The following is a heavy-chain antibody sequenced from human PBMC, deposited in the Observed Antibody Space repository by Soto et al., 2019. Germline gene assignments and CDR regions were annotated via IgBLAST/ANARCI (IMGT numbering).Heavy chain of an antibody. D-gene: IGHD6-19*01. CDR1: GGSFSGYY. Sequence: QVQLQQWGAGLLKPSETLSLTCAVYGGSFSGYYWSWIRQPPGKGLEWIGEINHSGSTNYNPSLKSRVTLSVDTSKTQFSLKLSSVTAADTAVYYCASADSSGWYVAWGQGTLVTVSS. CDR3: ASADSSGWYVA. V-gene: IGHV4-34*01. CDR2: INHSGST. J-gene: IGHJ5*02.